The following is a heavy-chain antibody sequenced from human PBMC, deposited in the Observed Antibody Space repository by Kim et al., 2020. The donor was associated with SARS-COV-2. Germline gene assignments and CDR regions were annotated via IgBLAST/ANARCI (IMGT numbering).Heavy chain of an antibody. CDR1: GFSFSNYW. Sequence: GGSLRLSCAASGFSFSNYWMSWVRQAPGKGLEWVANIKEDGSAKYYVDSVKGRFTISRDNAKNSLYLQMDSLRAEDTAVYYCASHPRMTTILVVPDVWGQGTTVTVSS. CDR3: ASHPRMTTILVVPDV. J-gene: IGHJ6*02. V-gene: IGHV3-7*01. D-gene: IGHD3-22*01. CDR2: IKEDGSAK.